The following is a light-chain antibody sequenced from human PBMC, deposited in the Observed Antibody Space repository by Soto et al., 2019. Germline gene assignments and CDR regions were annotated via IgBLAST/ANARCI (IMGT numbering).Light chain of an antibody. CDR3: QQYNSHWT. V-gene: IGKV1-5*01. J-gene: IGKJ1*01. CDR1: QSISSW. CDR2: DAS. Sequence: DIQMTQSPSTLSASVGDRVTITCRASQSISSWLAWYQQKPGKAPKLLIYDASSLESGVPSRFSGSGSGTEFTLTISSLQPEDFATYYCQQYNSHWTFGQGTKVEIK.